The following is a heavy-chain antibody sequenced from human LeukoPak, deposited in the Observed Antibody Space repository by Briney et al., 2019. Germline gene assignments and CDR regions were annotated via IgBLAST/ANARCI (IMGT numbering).Heavy chain of an antibody. D-gene: IGHD2-21*02. CDR2: IRYDGSDK. CDR3: AKGDTS. CDR1: GFNFSNYD. V-gene: IGHV3-30*02. Sequence: GGSLRLSCVASGFNFSNYDMHWVRQAPGKGLEWVAFIRYDGSDKYYADSVKGRFTISRDNSKNTLYLQMNSLRTEDTAVYYCAKGDTSWGQGTLVTVSS. J-gene: IGHJ5*02.